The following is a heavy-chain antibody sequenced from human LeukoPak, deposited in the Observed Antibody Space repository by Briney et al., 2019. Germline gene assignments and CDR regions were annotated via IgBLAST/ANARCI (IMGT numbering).Heavy chain of an antibody. J-gene: IGHJ3*02. D-gene: IGHD3-22*01. Sequence: SETLSLTCTVSGGSISSSSYYWGWIRQPPGKGLEWIGSIYYSGSTYYNPSLRSRVTISVDTSKNQFSLKLSSVTAADTAVYYCARDPQGSTMIVVVITHEGSAFDIWGQGTMVTVSS. CDR2: IYYSGST. CDR3: ARDPQGSTMIVVVITHEGSAFDI. V-gene: IGHV4-39*07. CDR1: GGSISSSSYY.